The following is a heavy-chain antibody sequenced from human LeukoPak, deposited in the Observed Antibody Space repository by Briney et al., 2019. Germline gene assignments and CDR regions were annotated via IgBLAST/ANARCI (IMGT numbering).Heavy chain of an antibody. CDR1: GFTFSGYG. Sequence: GGSLRLSCVASGFTFSGYGMHWVRQAPGKGLEWVAVIWYDGSGKYYADSVKGRFSISRDNSKNTLYLQMNSMRAEDTAAYYCTREQWDGFDIWGQGTLVTVSS. CDR3: TREQWDGFDI. CDR2: IWYDGSGK. V-gene: IGHV3-33*01. J-gene: IGHJ3*02. D-gene: IGHD6-19*01.